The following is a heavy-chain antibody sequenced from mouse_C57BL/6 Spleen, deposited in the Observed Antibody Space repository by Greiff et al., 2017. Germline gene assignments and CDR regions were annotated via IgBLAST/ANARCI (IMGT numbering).Heavy chain of an antibody. CDR2: IYPGDGDT. Sequence: VQLQQSGPELVKPGASVKISCKASGYALSSSWMNWVKQRPGKGLEWIGRIYPGDGDTNYNGKFKGKATLTADKSSSTAYMLLSSLTSEDSAVYFCAREEIYYGNPYAMDYRGQGTSVTVSS. CDR1: GYALSSSW. J-gene: IGHJ4*01. V-gene: IGHV1-82*01. D-gene: IGHD2-1*01. CDR3: AREEIYYGNPYAMDY.